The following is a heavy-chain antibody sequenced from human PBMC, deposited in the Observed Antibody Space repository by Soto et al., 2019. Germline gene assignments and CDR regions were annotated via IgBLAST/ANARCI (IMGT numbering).Heavy chain of an antibody. CDR3: AXGVVXXXXXXXXXXXXXXXXXXXXXDV. D-gene: IGHD2-21*01. CDR1: GGTFSSXA. CDR2: IIPIFGTA. V-gene: IGHV1-69*01. J-gene: IGHJ6*02. Sequence: QVQLVQSGAEVKKPGSSVKVSCKASGGTFSSXAXXXVXXXXXXGLEWMGGIIPIFGTANYAQKFQGRVTINADESTSTAYMELSSLRSEDTAVXYCAXGVVXXXXXXXXXXXXXXXXXXXXXDVWGQGTTVTVSS.